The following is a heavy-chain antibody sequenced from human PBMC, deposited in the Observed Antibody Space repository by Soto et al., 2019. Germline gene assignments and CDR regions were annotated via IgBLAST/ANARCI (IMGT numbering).Heavy chain of an antibody. CDR3: ARAGYCSSTSCYSTLAYYYYMDV. D-gene: IGHD2-2*01. CDR1: GGTFSSYT. CDR2: IIPILGIA. V-gene: IGHV1-69*02. Sequence: QVQLVQSGAEVKKPGSSVKVSCKASGGTFSSYTISWERQAPGQGLEWMGRIIPILGIANYAQKFQSRVTITADKSTSTAYMELSSLRSEDTAVYYCARAGYCSSTSCYSTLAYYYYMDVWGKGTTVTVSS. J-gene: IGHJ6*03.